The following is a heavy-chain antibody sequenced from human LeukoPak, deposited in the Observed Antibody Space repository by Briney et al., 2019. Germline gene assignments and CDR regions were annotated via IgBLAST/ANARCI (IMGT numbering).Heavy chain of an antibody. D-gene: IGHD4-23*01. CDR1: GGSISHYY. J-gene: IGHJ4*02. CDR3: AREIATSGGNSRALDY. Sequence: PSETLSLTCTVSGGSISHYYWSWIRQPPGKGLEWIGYIYYSGSTNYNPSLKSRVTISVDTSKNQFSLRLSSVTAADTAVYYCAREIATSGGNSRALDYWGQGTLVTVSS. V-gene: IGHV4-59*01. CDR2: IYYSGST.